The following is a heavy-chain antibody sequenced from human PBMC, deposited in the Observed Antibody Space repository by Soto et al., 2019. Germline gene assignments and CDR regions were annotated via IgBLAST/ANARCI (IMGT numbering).Heavy chain of an antibody. V-gene: IGHV1-69*13. J-gene: IGHJ6*02. CDR2: IIPIFGTA. CDR3: ARGALRFLEWSPGSRDYYGMDV. D-gene: IGHD3-3*01. Sequence: SVKVSCKASGYTFTSYAMHWVRQAPGQGLEWMGGIIPIFGTANYAQKFQGRVTITADESTSTAYMELSSLRSEDTAVYYCARGALRFLEWSPGSRDYYGMDVWGQGTTVTVSS. CDR1: GYTFTSYA.